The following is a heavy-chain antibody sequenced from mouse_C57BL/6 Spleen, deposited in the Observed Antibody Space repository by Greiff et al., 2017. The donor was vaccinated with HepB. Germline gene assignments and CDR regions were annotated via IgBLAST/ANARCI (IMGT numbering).Heavy chain of an antibody. V-gene: IGHV3-6*01. CDR1: GYSITSGYY. J-gene: IGHJ4*01. CDR3: ARGGVTTVVMDY. D-gene: IGHD1-1*01. CDR2: ISYDGSN. Sequence: VQLKESGPGLVKPSQSLSLTCSVTGYSITSGYYWNWIRQFPGNKLEWMGYISYDGSNNYNPSLKNRISITRDTSKNQFFLKLNSVTTEDTATYYCARGGVTTVVMDYWGQGTSVTVSS.